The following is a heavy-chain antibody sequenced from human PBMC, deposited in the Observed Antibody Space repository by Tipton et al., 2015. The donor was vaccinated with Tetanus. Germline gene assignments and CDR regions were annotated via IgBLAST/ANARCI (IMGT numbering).Heavy chain of an antibody. Sequence: GLVKPSETLSLTCTVSGDSISSGPYSWSWLRQHPGKGLELIGYIYYSGTSYISPSLTRRVSIAVDTSKNHFSLRLTSVTAADTAVYYCARGLPREPFYFDYWGQGKQVTVSS. CDR3: ARGLPREPFYFDY. CDR2: IYYSGTS. D-gene: IGHD1-26*01. CDR1: GDSISSGPYS. J-gene: IGHJ4*02. V-gene: IGHV4-31*03.